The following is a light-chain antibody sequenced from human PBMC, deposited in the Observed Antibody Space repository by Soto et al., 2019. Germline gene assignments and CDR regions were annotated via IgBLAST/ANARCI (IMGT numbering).Light chain of an antibody. CDR3: QQYNNWPLT. CDR2: GAS. J-gene: IGKJ4*01. V-gene: IGKV3-15*01. CDR1: RSLSSD. Sequence: IVLMQSPDTLSLSPGERATLSCRASRSLSSDYLAWYQQKPSQAPSLLIYGASTRATGIPVRLSGSGSGTEFTLTISSLQSEDFAVYYCQQYNNWPLTFGGGTKVDIK.